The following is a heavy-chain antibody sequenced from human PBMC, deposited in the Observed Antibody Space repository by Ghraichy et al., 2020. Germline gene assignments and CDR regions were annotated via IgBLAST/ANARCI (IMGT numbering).Heavy chain of an antibody. CDR3: GRGAGWYDH. J-gene: IGHJ5*02. V-gene: IGHV4-59*01. Sequence: SETLSLTCIVAGGSMSNYYWSWIRQPPGGGLEWIGYIHYSGSTRYNPSLKSRVTISVDTSKNQFSLTLTSVTAADTAVYYCGRGAGWYDHWGQGTLVTVSS. CDR2: IHYSGST. CDR1: GGSMSNYY.